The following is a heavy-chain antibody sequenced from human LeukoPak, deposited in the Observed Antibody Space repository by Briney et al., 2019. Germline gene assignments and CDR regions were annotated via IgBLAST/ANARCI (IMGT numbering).Heavy chain of an antibody. Sequence: QHGGSLRLSCAASGFTFNSFAMSWVRQAPGKGLEWVSTISSRGDRTHYADSVKGRFSISRDNSKNTLYLQMNSLRAEDTAVYYCAWTGFHYWGQGTLVTVSS. J-gene: IGHJ4*02. CDR2: ISSRGDRT. V-gene: IGHV3-23*01. D-gene: IGHD1-1*01. CDR1: GFTFNSFA. CDR3: AWTGFHY.